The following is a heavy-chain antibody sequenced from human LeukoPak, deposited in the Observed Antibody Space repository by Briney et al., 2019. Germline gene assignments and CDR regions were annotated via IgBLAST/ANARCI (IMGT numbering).Heavy chain of an antibody. CDR1: GGSFSGYY. J-gene: IGHJ4*02. CDR2: INHSGST. V-gene: IGHV4-34*01. CDR3: ATYSSGFFDY. Sequence: SETLSLTCAVYGGSFSGYYWSWIRQPPGKGLEWIGEINHSGSTYYNPSLKSRVTISVDTSKNQFSLKLSSVTAADTAVYYCATYSSGFFDYWGQGTLVTVSS. D-gene: IGHD6-19*01.